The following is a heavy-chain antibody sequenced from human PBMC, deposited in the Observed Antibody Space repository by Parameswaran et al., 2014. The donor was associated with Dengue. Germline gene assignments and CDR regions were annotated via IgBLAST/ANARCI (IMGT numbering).Heavy chain of an antibody. CDR1: GFTFSSYW. CDR2: IKQDGSEK. CDR3: ARDPVQYYYDSSGYSWDGDY. D-gene: IGHD3-22*01. V-gene: IGHV3-7*01. Sequence: QAGGSLRLSCAASGFTFSSYWMSWVRQAPGKGLEWVANIKQDGSEKYYVDSVKGRFTISRDNAKNSLYLQMNSLRAEDTAVYYCARDPVQYYYDSSGYSWDGDYWGQGTLVTV. J-gene: IGHJ4*02.